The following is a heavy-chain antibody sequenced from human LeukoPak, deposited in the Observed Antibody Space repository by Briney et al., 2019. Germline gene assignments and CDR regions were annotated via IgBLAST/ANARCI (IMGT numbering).Heavy chain of an antibody. D-gene: IGHD3-3*01. CDR1: GFGFTAAW. CDR2: IKSRGGGETT. V-gene: IGHV3-15*01. CDR3: AWQTKFDFWRMDY. Sequence: GGSLRLSCAASGFGFTAAWMSWVRQAPGKGPEWVGRIKSRGGGETTDYAAPVKGRFTISRDDSKDTLYVQMDGLKTEDTAVYYCAWQTKFDFWRMDYWGLGTLVTVSS. J-gene: IGHJ4*02.